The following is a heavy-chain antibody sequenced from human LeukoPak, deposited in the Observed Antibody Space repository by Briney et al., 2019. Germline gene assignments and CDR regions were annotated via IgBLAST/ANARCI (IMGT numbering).Heavy chain of an antibody. CDR2: IHTSGST. CDR1: GGSVSTGSYY. D-gene: IGHD6-19*01. Sequence: MTSETLSLTCTVSGGSVSTGSYYWSWIRQPAGRGLEWIGHIHTSGSTNYNPSLKSRVTISVDTSKNQFSLKLSSVTAADTAVYYCARHKYSSGWPPEGAFDIWGQGTMVTVSS. J-gene: IGHJ3*02. V-gene: IGHV4-61*09. CDR3: ARHKYSSGWPPEGAFDI.